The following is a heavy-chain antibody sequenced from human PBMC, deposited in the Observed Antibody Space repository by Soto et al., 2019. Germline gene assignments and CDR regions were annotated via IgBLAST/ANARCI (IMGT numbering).Heavy chain of an antibody. V-gene: IGHV3-30-3*01. Sequence: PGGSLRLSCAASGFTFSDYAMHWVRQAPGKGLEWVAVISSDGSNKYYADSVKGRFTISRDNSKNTLYLQMNNLRTEDTAVYYCARDPGRSFDYWGQGTLVTVSS. CDR1: GFTFSDYA. D-gene: IGHD3-3*01. J-gene: IGHJ4*02. CDR2: ISSDGSNK. CDR3: ARDPGRSFDY.